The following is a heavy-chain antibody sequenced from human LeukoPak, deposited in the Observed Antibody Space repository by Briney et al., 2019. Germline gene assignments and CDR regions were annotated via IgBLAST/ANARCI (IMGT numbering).Heavy chain of an antibody. CDR2: IYPGDSDT. CDR3: ARPLLPGDYYAFDI. CDR1: GSTFTSYW. Sequence: GESLQISCQGSGSTFTSYWSGWVRQVPGKGLEWMGTIYPGDSDTRYSPSFQGQVTISADKSISTAYLQWSSLKASDTAMYYCARPLLPGDYYAFDIWGQGTMVTVSS. J-gene: IGHJ3*02. V-gene: IGHV5-51*01. D-gene: IGHD4-17*01.